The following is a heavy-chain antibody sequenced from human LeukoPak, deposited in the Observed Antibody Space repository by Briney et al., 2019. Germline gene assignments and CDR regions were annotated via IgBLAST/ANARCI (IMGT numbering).Heavy chain of an antibody. CDR1: GFTFSSYS. CDR3: ARGGLTTVTSYYFDY. Sequence: GGSLRLSCAASGFTFSSYSMNWVRQAPGKGLEWVSSISSSSSYIYYADSVKGRFTISRDNAKNSLYLQMNSLRAGDTAVYYCARGGLTTVTSYYFDYWGQGTLVTVSS. J-gene: IGHJ4*02. CDR2: ISSSSSYI. V-gene: IGHV3-21*01. D-gene: IGHD4-17*01.